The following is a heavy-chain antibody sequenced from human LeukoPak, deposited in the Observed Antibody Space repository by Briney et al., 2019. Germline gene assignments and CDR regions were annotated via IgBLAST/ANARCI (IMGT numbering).Heavy chain of an antibody. D-gene: IGHD2-2*01. J-gene: IGHJ4*02. V-gene: IGHV4-39*07. Sequence: SETLSLTCTVSGGSISSSSYYWGWIRQPPGKGLEWIGSIYYSGSTYYNPSLKSRVTISVDTSKNQFSLKLSSVTAADTAVYYCASLLGYCSSTSCYVWYWGQGTLVTVSS. CDR2: IYYSGST. CDR1: GGSISSSSYY. CDR3: ASLLGYCSSTSCYVWY.